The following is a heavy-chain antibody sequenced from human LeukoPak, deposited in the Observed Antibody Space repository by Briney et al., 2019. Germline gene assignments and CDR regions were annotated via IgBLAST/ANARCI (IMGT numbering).Heavy chain of an antibody. J-gene: IGHJ4*02. Sequence: PSETLSLTCTVSGGSISSSSYYWGWIRQPPGTGLEWIGSIYYSGSTYYNPSLKSRVTISVDTSKNQFSLKLSSVTAADTAVYYCARVGITMVRGARSHFDYWGQGTLVTVSS. D-gene: IGHD3-10*01. CDR2: IYYSGST. V-gene: IGHV4-39*07. CDR1: GGSISSSSYY. CDR3: ARVGITMVRGARSHFDY.